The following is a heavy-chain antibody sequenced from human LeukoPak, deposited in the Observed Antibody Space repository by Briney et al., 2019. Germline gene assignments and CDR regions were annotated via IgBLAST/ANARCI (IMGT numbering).Heavy chain of an antibody. D-gene: IGHD2-15*01. CDR3: AADLVGYCSGGSCGAFDI. Sequence: EASVKVSCKASGFTFTSSAVLRVRQAPGERLLWIGWIVVGSGNTNYAQKFQERVTITRDMSTSTAYMELSSLRSEDTAVYYCAADLVGYCSGGSCGAFDIWGQGTMVTVSS. J-gene: IGHJ3*02. CDR1: GFTFTSSA. V-gene: IGHV1-58*01. CDR2: IVVGSGNT.